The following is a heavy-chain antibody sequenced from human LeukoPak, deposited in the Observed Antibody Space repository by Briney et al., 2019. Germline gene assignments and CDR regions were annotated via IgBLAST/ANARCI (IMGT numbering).Heavy chain of an antibody. Sequence: SETLSLTCAVSGGSISSGGYSWSWIRQPPGKGLEWIGYIYHSGSTYYNPSLKSRVTISVDRSKSQFSLKLSSVTAADTAVYYCARANPKYYYYGMDVWGQGTTVTVSS. CDR3: ARANPKYYYYGMDV. V-gene: IGHV4-30-2*01. CDR1: GGSISSGGYS. J-gene: IGHJ6*02. CDR2: IYHSGST.